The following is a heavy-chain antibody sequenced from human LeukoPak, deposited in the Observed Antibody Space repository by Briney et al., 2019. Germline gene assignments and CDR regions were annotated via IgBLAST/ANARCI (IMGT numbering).Heavy chain of an antibody. Sequence: PGGSLRLSCAASGFTFSSYAMSWVRQAPGKGLECVSTISDSGGSTYYADSVKGRFTISRDNSKNTLYLQMNSLKTEDTAVYYCCLMAAGMFDYWGQGTLVTVSS. CDR3: CLMAAGMFDY. V-gene: IGHV3-23*01. CDR1: GFTFSSYA. D-gene: IGHD6-13*01. J-gene: IGHJ4*02. CDR2: ISDSGGST.